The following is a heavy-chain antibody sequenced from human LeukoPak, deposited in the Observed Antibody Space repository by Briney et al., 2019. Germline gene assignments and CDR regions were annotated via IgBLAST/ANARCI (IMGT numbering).Heavy chain of an antibody. V-gene: IGHV3-13*01. CDR3: ARGGVWGTYRHPYDY. CDR2: IGTAGDT. D-gene: IGHD3-16*02. CDR1: GFTFSSYD. J-gene: IGHJ4*02. Sequence: GGSLRLSCAASGFTFSSYDMHWVRQATGKGLEWVSSIGTAGDTYYPGSVKGRFTISRENAKNSLYLQMNSLRAGDTAAYYCARGGVWGTYRHPYDYWGRGTLVTVSS.